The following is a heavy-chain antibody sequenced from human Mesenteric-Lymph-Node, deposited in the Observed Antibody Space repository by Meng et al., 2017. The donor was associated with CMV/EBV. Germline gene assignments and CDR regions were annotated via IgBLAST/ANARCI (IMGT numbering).Heavy chain of an antibody. CDR1: GFTFDDYA. CDR3: AKAMDIVLLSQPFDY. Sequence: GESLKISCAASGFTFDDYAMHWVRQAPGKGLEWVSLISWDGGSTYYADSVKGRFTISRDNSKNSLYLQMNSLRAEDTALYYCAKAMDIVLLSQPFDYWGQGTLVTVSS. D-gene: IGHD5-12*01. CDR2: ISWDGGST. V-gene: IGHV3-43D*03. J-gene: IGHJ4*02.